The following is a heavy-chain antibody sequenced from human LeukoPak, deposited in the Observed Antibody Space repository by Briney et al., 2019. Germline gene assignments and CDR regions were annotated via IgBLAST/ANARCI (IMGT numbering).Heavy chain of an antibody. V-gene: IGHV3-30*04. Sequence: PGGSLRLSCAASGFTFSSYAMHWVRQAPGKGLEWVAVISYDGSNKYHADSVKGRFTISRDNSKNTLYLQMNSLRAEDTAVYYCARGRGYSYGYLDYWGQGTLVIVSS. D-gene: IGHD5-18*01. CDR2: ISYDGSNK. CDR1: GFTFSSYA. CDR3: ARGRGYSYGYLDY. J-gene: IGHJ4*02.